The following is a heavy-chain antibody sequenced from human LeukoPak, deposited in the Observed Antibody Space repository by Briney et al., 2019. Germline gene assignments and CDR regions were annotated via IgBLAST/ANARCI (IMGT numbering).Heavy chain of an antibody. J-gene: IGHJ4*02. V-gene: IGHV4-34*01. CDR2: INHSGST. D-gene: IGHD3-16*02. CDR3: ARGASASGAYYDYVWGSYRYSLIYDY. Sequence: SETLSLTCAVYGGSFSGYYWSWIRQPPGKGLEWIGEINHSGSTNYNPSLKSRVTILVDTSKNQFSLKLSSVTAADTAVYYCARGASASGAYYDYVWGSYRYSLIYDYWGQGTLVTVSS. CDR1: GGSFSGYY.